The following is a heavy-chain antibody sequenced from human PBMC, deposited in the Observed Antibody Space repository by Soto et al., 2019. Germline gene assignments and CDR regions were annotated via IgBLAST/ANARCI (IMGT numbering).Heavy chain of an antibody. D-gene: IGHD3-16*01. CDR1: GFTFSSYA. Sequence: QVQLVESGGGVVQPGRSLRLSCAASGFTFSSYAMHWVRRAPGKGLEWMAVMSYDGSNKYYADSVKGRFTISRDNSKNTLYLQMNSLRPEDTALYYCAGDGGVYWGQGTLVIVSS. J-gene: IGHJ4*02. CDR3: AGDGGVY. V-gene: IGHV3-30-3*01. CDR2: MSYDGSNK.